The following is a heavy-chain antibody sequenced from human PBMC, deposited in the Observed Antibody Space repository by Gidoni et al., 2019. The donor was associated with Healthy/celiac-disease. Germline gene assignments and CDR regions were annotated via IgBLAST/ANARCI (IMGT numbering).Heavy chain of an antibody. J-gene: IGHJ6*02. V-gene: IGHV1-2*02. CDR3: ARDQLLWFGVRYYYYGMDV. D-gene: IGHD3-10*01. CDR1: GYTFTAYY. CDR2: INPNSGGT. Sequence: QVQLEQSGADVHKPGASLKVSCKSSGYTFTAYYMHWVRQAPGQGLEWMGWINPNSGGTNYAQKFQGRVTMTRDTSISTAYMELSRLRSDDTAVYYCARDQLLWFGVRYYYYGMDVWGQGTTVTVSS.